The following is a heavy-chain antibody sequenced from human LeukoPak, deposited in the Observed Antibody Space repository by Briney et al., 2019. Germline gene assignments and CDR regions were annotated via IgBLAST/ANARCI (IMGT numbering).Heavy chain of an antibody. D-gene: IGHD3-10*01. J-gene: IGHJ4*02. Sequence: SETLSLTCAVYGGSFSGYYWSWIRQPPGKGLEWIGEINHSGSTNYNPSLKSRVTISVDTSKNQFSLKLSSVTAADTAVYYCARDGVRVRGVIVDWGQGTLVTVSS. V-gene: IGHV4-34*01. CDR2: INHSGST. CDR3: ARDGVRVRGVIVD. CDR1: GGSFSGYY.